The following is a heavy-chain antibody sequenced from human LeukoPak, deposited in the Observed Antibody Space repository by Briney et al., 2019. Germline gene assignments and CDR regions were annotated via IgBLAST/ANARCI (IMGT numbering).Heavy chain of an antibody. CDR2: INHSGST. J-gene: IGHJ3*02. V-gene: IGHV4-34*01. CDR3: ARGRVALDAFDI. CDR1: GGSFSGYY. Sequence: PSETLSLTCAVYGGSFSGYYWSWIRQPPGKGLEWIGEINHSGSTNYNPSLKSRVTISVDTSKNQFSLKLSSVTAADTAVYYCARGRVALDAFDILGQGTMVTVSS.